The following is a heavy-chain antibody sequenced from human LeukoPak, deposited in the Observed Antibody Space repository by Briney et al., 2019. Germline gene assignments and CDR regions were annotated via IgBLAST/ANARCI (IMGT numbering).Heavy chain of an antibody. V-gene: IGHV1-8*01. Sequence: GASVKVSCKASGYTFTSYDINWVRQATGQGLKWMGWMNPNSGNTGYAQKFQGRVTMTRNTSISTAYMELSSLRSEDTAVYYCARARRGYSYGHFDYWGQGTLVTVSS. CDR2: MNPNSGNT. CDR3: ARARRGYSYGHFDY. J-gene: IGHJ4*02. D-gene: IGHD5-18*01. CDR1: GYTFTSYD.